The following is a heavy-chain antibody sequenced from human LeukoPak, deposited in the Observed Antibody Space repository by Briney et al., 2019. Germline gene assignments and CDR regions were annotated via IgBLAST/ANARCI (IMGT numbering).Heavy chain of an antibody. Sequence: PGGSLRLSCAASGFTFSSYSMNWVRQAAGKGLEWVSYISSSSSTIYYADSVKGRFTISRDNAKNSLYLQMNSLRAEDTAVYYCAREKQQLVLGDAFDIWGQGTMVTVSS. CDR3: AREKQQLVLGDAFDI. CDR1: GFTFSSYS. D-gene: IGHD6-13*01. CDR2: ISSSSSTI. V-gene: IGHV3-48*01. J-gene: IGHJ3*02.